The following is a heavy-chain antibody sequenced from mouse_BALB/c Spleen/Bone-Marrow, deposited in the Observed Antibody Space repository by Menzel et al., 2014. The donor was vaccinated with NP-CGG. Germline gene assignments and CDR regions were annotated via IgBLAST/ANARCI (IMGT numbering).Heavy chain of an antibody. D-gene: IGHD4-1*01. Sequence: VQLVESGGGLVQPGGSLKLSCATSGFTFSDYYMYWVRQTPEKRLEWVAYITKGGGSTYYPDIVKGRFTISRDNAKXTLYLQMSRLKSEDTAMYYCARQLAYAMDYWGQGTSVTVSS. CDR2: ITKGGGST. V-gene: IGHV5-12*02. J-gene: IGHJ4*01. CDR1: GFTFSDYY. CDR3: ARQLAYAMDY.